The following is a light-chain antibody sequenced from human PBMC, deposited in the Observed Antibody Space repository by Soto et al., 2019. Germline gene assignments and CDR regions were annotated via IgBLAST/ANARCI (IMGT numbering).Light chain of an antibody. J-gene: IGKJ1*01. CDR3: MQALQTPWT. Sequence: DIVMTQSPLSLPVTPGEPASISCRSSQSLLHRNGYNYLDWYLQKPGQSPQLLIYLGSNRSSGVPDRFSGRGSGTDFTLKISRVEAEDVGVYYCMQALQTPWTFGQGTKVDIK. CDR2: LGS. CDR1: QSLLHRNGYNY. V-gene: IGKV2-28*01.